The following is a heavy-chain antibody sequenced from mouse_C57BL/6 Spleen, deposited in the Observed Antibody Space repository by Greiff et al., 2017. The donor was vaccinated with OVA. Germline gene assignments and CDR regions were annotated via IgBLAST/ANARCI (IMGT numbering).Heavy chain of an antibody. CDR3: TTYYGGTPYAMDY. D-gene: IGHD1-1*01. J-gene: IGHJ4*01. V-gene: IGHV14-1*01. CDR2: IYPEDGDT. CDR1: GFTITDYY. Sequence: EVQLQQSGAELVRPGASVKLSCTASGFTITDYYMHWVKQRPEQGLEWIGRIYPEDGDTYYAPKFQGKATMTADPSSNTAYLQLSSLTSEDTAVYYCTTYYGGTPYAMDYWGQGTSVTVSS.